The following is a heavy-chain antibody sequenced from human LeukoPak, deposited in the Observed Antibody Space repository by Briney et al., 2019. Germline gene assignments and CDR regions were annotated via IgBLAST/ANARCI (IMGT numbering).Heavy chain of an antibody. CDR3: ARAEVNDF. CDR2: MNPNSGGT. CDR1: GYTFTSYD. Sequence: ASVKVSCKASGYTFTSYDINWVRQATGQGLEWMGWMNPNSGGTNYAQKFQGRVTMTRDRSISTAYMELNRLTFDDTAVFYCARAEVNDFWGQGTLVTVSS. J-gene: IGHJ4*02. V-gene: IGHV1-2*02.